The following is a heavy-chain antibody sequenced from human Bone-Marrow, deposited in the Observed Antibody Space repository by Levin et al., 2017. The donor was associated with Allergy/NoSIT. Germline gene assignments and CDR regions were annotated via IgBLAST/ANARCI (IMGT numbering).Heavy chain of an antibody. Sequence: GESLKISCKGSGYKFSSFWIAWVRQKPGKGLECMGIIYPGDSETRYSPSFQGQVTISVDKSINTAYLQWSSLTASDTAMYYCARRHSTLRLGELSSDPHWYFDLWGRGTLVTVSS. J-gene: IGHJ2*01. CDR2: IYPGDSET. CDR1: GYKFSSFW. V-gene: IGHV5-51*01. CDR3: ARRHSTLRLGELSSDPHWYFDL. D-gene: IGHD3-16*02.